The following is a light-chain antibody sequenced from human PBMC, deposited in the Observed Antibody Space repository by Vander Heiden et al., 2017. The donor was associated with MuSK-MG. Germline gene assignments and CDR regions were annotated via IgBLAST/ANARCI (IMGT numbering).Light chain of an antibody. Sequence: DIQMTQSPSSLSASVGDRVTITCRASQRISSYLNWYQQKPGKAPKLLIYAASSLQRGVQSRFSGSGSGTDFTLTISSMQPEDFATYYCQQSYSNPSTFGQGTKLEIK. V-gene: IGKV1-39*01. J-gene: IGKJ2*01. CDR1: QRISSY. CDR2: AAS. CDR3: QQSYSNPST.